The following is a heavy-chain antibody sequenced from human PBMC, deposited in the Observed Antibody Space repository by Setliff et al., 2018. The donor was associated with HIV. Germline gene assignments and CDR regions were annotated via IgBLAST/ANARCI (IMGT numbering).Heavy chain of an antibody. J-gene: IGHJ3*01. Sequence: SVKVSCKASGGTFSSYAISWVRQAPGQGLEWMGRINPILGITNYAQKFQGRVTISADKSTGTVYMELTSLRSEDTAVYYCARPAARYTWNDISPNDAFDVWGQGAVVTVSS. D-gene: IGHD1-1*01. CDR3: ARPAARYTWNDISPNDAFDV. CDR2: INPILGIT. CDR1: GGTFSSYA. V-gene: IGHV1-69*10.